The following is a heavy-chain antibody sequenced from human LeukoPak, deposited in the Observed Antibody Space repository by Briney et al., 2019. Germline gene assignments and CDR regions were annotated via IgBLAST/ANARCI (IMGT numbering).Heavy chain of an antibody. CDR1: GFTFNTDA. Sequence: GGSLSLSCAASGFTFNTDALNFARQAPGKGLEWVSSISTSGSSTYYADPVKGRFTISRDNSKNTLYLQMKRLRPEDTAIYYCVKAREAVSPSYFDYWGQGNPVTVSS. CDR3: VKAREAVSPSYFDY. J-gene: IGHJ4*02. V-gene: IGHV3-23*01. CDR2: ISTSGSST. D-gene: IGHD5/OR15-5a*01.